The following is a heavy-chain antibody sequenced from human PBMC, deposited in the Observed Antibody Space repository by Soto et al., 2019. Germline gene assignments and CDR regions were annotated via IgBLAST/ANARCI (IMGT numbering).Heavy chain of an antibody. V-gene: IGHV1-45*02. CDR2: ITPFNGNN. CDR3: ASGRYDASGYFDY. Sequence: SVKVSCKGSGNAFTYVYLHWVRQAPGQALEWMGWITPFNGNNNYAHKFQDRVTFTGDTSLNTAYMELSRLRSDETAMFYCASGRYDASGYFDYWGQGTLVTVSS. CDR1: GNAFTYVY. J-gene: IGHJ4*02. D-gene: IGHD3-22*01.